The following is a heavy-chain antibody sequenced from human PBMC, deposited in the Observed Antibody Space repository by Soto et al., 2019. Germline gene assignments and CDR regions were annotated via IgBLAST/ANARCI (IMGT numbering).Heavy chain of an antibody. CDR3: TTDRGYCISTSCYGGDYYYGMDV. V-gene: IGHV3-7*03. CDR1: GLKFSGHW. CDR2: IKDDGTEK. J-gene: IGHJ6*02. D-gene: IGHD2-2*01. Sequence: GSLRLSCIVAGLKFSGHWMSWVRQEPGKGLEWVATIKDDGTEKYYVDSVKGRFTISRDNAKNSLHLQMSSLKTEDTAVYYCTTDRGYCISTSCYGGDYYYGMDVWAKGPRSRLL.